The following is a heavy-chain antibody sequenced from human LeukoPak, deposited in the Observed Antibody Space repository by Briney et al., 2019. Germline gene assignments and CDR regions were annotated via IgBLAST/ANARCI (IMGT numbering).Heavy chain of an antibody. CDR3: ARNKVIVLAHYFDY. D-gene: IGHD3-22*01. Sequence: SETLSLTCTVSGASITSSNYYWLWLRQPPGKGLEWIGSIYYTGITYYNLSLKSRVTISVDTSKYQCSLRLSSVTAADTAVYYCARNKVIVLAHYFDYWGQGTLVTVSS. CDR2: IYYTGIT. J-gene: IGHJ4*02. V-gene: IGHV4-39*07. CDR1: GASITSSNYY.